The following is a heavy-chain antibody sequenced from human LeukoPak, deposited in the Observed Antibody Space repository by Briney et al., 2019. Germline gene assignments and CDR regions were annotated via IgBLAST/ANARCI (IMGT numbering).Heavy chain of an antibody. D-gene: IGHD3-10*01. CDR1: GFTFSSYA. V-gene: IGHV3-7*01. CDR3: ARVGPNDDYYGSGSYYSGLYFDY. CDR2: IKQDGSEK. Sequence: PGVSLRLSCAASGFTFSSYAMSWVRQAPGKGLEWVANIKQDGSEKYYVDSVKGRFTIPRDNAKNSLYLQMNSLRAEDTAVYYCARVGPNDDYYGSGSYYSGLYFDYWGQGTLVTVSS. J-gene: IGHJ4*02.